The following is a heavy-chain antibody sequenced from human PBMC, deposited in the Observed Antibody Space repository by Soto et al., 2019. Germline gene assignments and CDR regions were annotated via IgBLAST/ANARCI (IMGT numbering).Heavy chain of an antibody. D-gene: IGHD6-19*01. CDR1: AGSFSHYY. V-gene: IGHV4-34*01. CDR3: ARGGSSDWQVALDI. CDR2: IKHSGSS. J-gene: IGHJ3*02. Sequence: QVQQQPWGAGLLKPSETLSLTCAVSAGSFSHYYWNWIRQSPGKGLEWIGKIKHSGSSNYNPSLRSRVSLSIDMSKNRFALRLSSVTAADTAVYYCARGGSSDWQVALDIWGQGTMVTVSS.